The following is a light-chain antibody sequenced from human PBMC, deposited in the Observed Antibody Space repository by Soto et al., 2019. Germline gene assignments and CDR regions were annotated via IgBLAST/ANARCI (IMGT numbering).Light chain of an antibody. CDR3: QQYGSSPFT. Sequence: EIVWTQSPGTLSLSPGERATLSCRASQSVSSSYLAWYQQKPGQTPRLLFYGASSRPTGIPDRFSGSGSGTDFTLTISRLEPEDFAVYYCQQYGSSPFTFGPGTKVDIK. CDR2: GAS. J-gene: IGKJ3*01. V-gene: IGKV3-20*01. CDR1: QSVSSSY.